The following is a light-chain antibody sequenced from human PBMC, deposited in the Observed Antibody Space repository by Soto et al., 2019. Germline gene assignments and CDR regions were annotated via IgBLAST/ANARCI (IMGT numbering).Light chain of an antibody. CDR1: SSDVGGYNY. Sequence: QSALTQPPSASGSPGQSVTISCTGTSSDVGGYNYVSWYQQHPGKAPKLMIYEVTKRPSGIPDRFSGSKSGNTASLTVSGLQAEDEADYYCSSSAGSNNLGVFGGGTKPTVL. CDR2: EVT. CDR3: SSSAGSNNLGV. V-gene: IGLV2-8*01. J-gene: IGLJ3*02.